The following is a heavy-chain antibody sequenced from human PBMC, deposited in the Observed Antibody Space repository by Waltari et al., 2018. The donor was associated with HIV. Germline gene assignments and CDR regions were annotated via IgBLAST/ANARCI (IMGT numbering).Heavy chain of an antibody. V-gene: IGHV1-2*02. CDR1: GYSFTDFF. J-gene: IGHJ4*02. CDR2: INPTSGHT. D-gene: IGHD4-17*01. CDR3: ARGLSSMTTVTTAVF. Sequence: QVQLVQSGAEVKKPGASVKVSCKASGYSFTDFFIHWMRQAPGQGPEWMGGINPTSGHTIFSQGFQGMVTLTRDTSISTAYMELSSMRSDDTAVYYCARGLSSMTTVTTAVFWGQGTLVTVSS.